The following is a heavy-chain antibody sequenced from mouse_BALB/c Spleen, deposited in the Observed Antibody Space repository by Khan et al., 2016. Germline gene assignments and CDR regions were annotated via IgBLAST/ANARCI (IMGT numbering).Heavy chain of an antibody. CDR3: ATSYYYAWFAY. CDR1: GYSFTSYW. J-gene: IGHJ3*01. D-gene: IGHD1-1*01. V-gene: IGHV1-74*01. Sequence: QVQLQQSGPQLVRPGASVKISCKTSGYSFTSYWMHWVQQRPGQGLEWIGMIDPSDNETRLHQKFQDKATLTVDKSSRTAYMQLSSPTSEDSAVYYCATSYYYAWFAYWGQGTLVPVSA. CDR2: IDPSDNET.